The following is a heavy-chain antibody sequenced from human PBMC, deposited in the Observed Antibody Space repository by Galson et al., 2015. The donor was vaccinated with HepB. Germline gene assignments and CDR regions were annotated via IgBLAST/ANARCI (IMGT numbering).Heavy chain of an antibody. CDR2: IYYSGST. J-gene: IGHJ2*01. CDR3: ARGTTVTTRGWYFDL. D-gene: IGHD4-17*01. V-gene: IGHV4-31*03. CDR1: GGSISGYY. Sequence: QVQLQESGPGLVKPSETLSLTCTVSGGSISGYYWSWIRQHPGKGLEWIGYIYYSGSTYYNPSLKSRVTISVDTSKNQFSLKLSSVTAADTAVYYCARGTTVTTRGWYFDLWGRGTLVAVSS.